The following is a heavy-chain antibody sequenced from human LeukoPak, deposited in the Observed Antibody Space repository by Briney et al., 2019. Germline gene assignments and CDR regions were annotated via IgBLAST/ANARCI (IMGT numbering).Heavy chain of an antibody. CDR3: AGSNYWGSRAFDI. Sequence: GGSLRLSCAASGFTFSSYSMNWVRQAPGKGLEWDSSISSSSSYIYYADSVKGRFTISRDNAKNSLYLQMNSLRAEDTAVYYCAGSNYWGSRAFDIWGQGTMVTVSS. CDR2: ISSSSSYI. V-gene: IGHV3-21*01. J-gene: IGHJ3*02. D-gene: IGHD2-21*01. CDR1: GFTFSSYS.